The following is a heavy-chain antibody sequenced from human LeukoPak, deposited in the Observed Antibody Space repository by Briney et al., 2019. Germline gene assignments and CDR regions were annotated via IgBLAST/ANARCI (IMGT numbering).Heavy chain of an antibody. J-gene: IGHJ4*02. V-gene: IGHV3-48*04. Sequence: GGSLRLSCAASGFIFSSHWMNWVRQAPGKGLEWVSHISSDGHVETYVDSVRGRFTMSRDNAKNFLFLQMNGLRAEDTAVYYCARDTLNGPFVISLDYWGQGALVTVSS. CDR2: ISSDGHVE. CDR3: ARDTLNGPFVISLDY. CDR1: GFIFSSHW. D-gene: IGHD3-9*01.